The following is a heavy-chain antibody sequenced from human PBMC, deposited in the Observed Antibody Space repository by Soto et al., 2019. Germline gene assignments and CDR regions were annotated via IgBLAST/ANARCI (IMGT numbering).Heavy chain of an antibody. V-gene: IGHV3-30-3*01. J-gene: IGHJ6*02. CDR2: ISYDGSNK. D-gene: IGHD3-3*01. CDR3: AKAGVRVALYYYGVVV. Sequence: PGGSLRLSCAASGFTFSSYAMHWVRQAPGKGLEWVAVISYDGSNKYYADSVKGRFTISRDNSKNTLYLQMNSLRAEDTAVYYCAKAGVRVALYYYGVVVWGPGTTVTVSS. CDR1: GFTFSSYA.